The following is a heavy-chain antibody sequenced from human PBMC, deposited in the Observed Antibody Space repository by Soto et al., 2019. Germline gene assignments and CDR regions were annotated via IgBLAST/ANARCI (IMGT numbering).Heavy chain of an antibody. CDR2: INPTSGGT. J-gene: IGHJ4*02. D-gene: IGHD4-17*01. Sequence: QVQLVQSGAEVKKPGASVKVSCKTSGYTFAAYYIHWIRQAPGQGLEWMGWINPTSGGTVYAQNFHDRITMTRDTSISTAVIELRRLNSDDTVVYYCARDPDYGDYWGYFFDSWGQGTPVTVSS. V-gene: IGHV1-2*02. CDR1: GYTFAAYY. CDR3: ARDPDYGDYWGYFFDS.